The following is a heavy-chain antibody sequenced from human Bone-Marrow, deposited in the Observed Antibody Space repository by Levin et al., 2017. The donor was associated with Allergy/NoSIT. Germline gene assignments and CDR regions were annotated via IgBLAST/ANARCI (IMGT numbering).Heavy chain of an antibody. CDR1: GFTFSDYY. V-gene: IGHV3-11*01. Sequence: GGSLRLSCAASGFTFSDYYMSWIRQAPGKGLEWVSYISSSGSTIYYADSVKGRFTISRDNAKNSLYLQMNSLRAEDTVVYYCASVIAAAGIYYYDSSGLADDAFDIWGQGTMVTVSS. CDR2: ISSSGSTI. D-gene: IGHD3-22*01. J-gene: IGHJ3*02. CDR3: ASVIAAAGIYYYDSSGLADDAFDI.